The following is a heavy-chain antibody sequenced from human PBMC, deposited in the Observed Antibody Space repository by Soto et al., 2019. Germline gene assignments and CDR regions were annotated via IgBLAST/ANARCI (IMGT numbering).Heavy chain of an antibody. Sequence: RGESLKISCKGSGYSFTSYWIGWVRQMPGKGLEWMGIIYPGDSDTRYSPSFQGQVTISADKSISTAYLQWSSLKASDTAMYYCARPHGGFLEWLDNYFDYWGQGTLVTVSS. D-gene: IGHD3-3*01. CDR2: IYPGDSDT. CDR1: GYSFTSYW. J-gene: IGHJ4*02. CDR3: ARPHGGFLEWLDNYFDY. V-gene: IGHV5-51*01.